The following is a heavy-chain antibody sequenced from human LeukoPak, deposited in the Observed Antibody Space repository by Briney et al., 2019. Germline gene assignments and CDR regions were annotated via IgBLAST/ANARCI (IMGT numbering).Heavy chain of an antibody. D-gene: IGHD1-1*01. CDR2: VHHTGNT. CDR3: ARRTGGASFDY. CDR1: GGSVSSSSSY. J-gene: IGHJ4*02. Sequence: PSETLSLTCTVSGGSVSSSSSYWSWVRQPPGKGLEWIGYVHHTGNTNYNPSLKSRVTISVDTSKNQFSLKLTSVTAADTAVYYCARRTGGASFDYWGQGTLVTVSS. V-gene: IGHV4-61*01.